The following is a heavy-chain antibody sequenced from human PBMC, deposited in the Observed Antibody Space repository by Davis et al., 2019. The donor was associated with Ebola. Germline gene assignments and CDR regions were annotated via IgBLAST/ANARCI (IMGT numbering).Heavy chain of an antibody. Sequence: SVKVSCKASGYTFTSYYMHWVRQAPGQGLEWMGNIIPVFATANYAQKFQGRVTISADESTSTAYMELSSLRSEDTAIYYCARDAARIGAAYWGQGTLVTVSS. D-gene: IGHD1-26*01. CDR2: IIPVFATA. CDR3: ARDAARIGAAY. CDR1: GYTFTSYY. J-gene: IGHJ4*02. V-gene: IGHV1-69*13.